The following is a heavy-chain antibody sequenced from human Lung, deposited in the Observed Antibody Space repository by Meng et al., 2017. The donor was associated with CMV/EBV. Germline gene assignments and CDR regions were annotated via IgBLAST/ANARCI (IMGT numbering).Heavy chain of an antibody. D-gene: IGHD2-15*01. J-gene: IGHJ5*02. Sequence: GGSLRLXCAASGSTFSNYWMSWVRQAPGKGLEWVASINQDGSEKHYMDSVKGRFTISRDNAKNALYLEMNSLRAEDTALYFCVRGSGREWFAPWGQGTLVTVSS. CDR1: GSTFSNYW. CDR2: INQDGSEK. CDR3: VRGSGREWFAP. V-gene: IGHV3-7*04.